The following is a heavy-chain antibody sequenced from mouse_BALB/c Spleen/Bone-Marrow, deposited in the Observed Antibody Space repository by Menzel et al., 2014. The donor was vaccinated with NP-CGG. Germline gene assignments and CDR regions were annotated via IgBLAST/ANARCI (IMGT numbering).Heavy chain of an antibody. Sequence: QVQLKQSGAELVKPGASVKMSCKASGYTFTSYNMHWVKQTPGQGLEWIGAIYPGNGDTSYNQKFKGKATLTADKSSSTAYMQLSSLTSEDSAVYYCARSGSSGYYAMDYWVKEPQSPSPQ. V-gene: IGHV1-12*01. J-gene: IGHJ4*01. D-gene: IGHD3-1*01. CDR1: GYTFTSYN. CDR2: IYPGNGDT. CDR3: ARSGSSGYYAMDY.